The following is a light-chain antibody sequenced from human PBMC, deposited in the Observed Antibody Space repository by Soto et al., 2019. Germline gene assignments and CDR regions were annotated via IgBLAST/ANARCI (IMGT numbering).Light chain of an antibody. J-gene: IGLJ1*01. Sequence: QSVLTQPASVSGSPGQSITISCTGTRSDVGGYNFVSWYQQHPGKAPKLMISEVSNRPSGVSNRFSGSKSGNTASLTISGLQAEDEADYYCSSYTSTSTRVFGNGTRSPS. CDR3: SSYTSTSTRV. CDR2: EVS. V-gene: IGLV2-14*01. CDR1: RSDVGGYNF.